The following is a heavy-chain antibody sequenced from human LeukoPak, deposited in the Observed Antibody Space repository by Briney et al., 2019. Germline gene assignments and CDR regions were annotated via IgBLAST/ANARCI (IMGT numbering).Heavy chain of an antibody. CDR2: ISGSGGST. V-gene: IGHV3-23*01. Sequence: PGGSLRLSCAASGFTFSSYAMSWVRQAPGKGLEWVSAISGSGGSTYYADSVKGRFTISRDNSKNTVYLQMSSLRAEDTATYYCAKPPHTMVTLAASPGGRGSWGQGTLVTVSS. J-gene: IGHJ4*02. CDR1: GFTFSSYA. CDR3: AKPPHTMVTLAASPGGRGS. D-gene: IGHD4-23*01.